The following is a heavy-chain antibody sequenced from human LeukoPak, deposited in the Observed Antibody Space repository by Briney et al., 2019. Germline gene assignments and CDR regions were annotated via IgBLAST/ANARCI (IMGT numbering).Heavy chain of an antibody. D-gene: IGHD3-10*01. CDR3: ASGAMVLGVISF. V-gene: IGHV1-8*01. CDR2: MNPNSGNT. J-gene: IGHJ4*02. Sequence: HRASVKVSCKASGCTFTSYDINWVRQATGQGLEWMGWMNPNSGNTGYAQKFQGRVTMTRNTSIGTAYMELSSLRSEDTAVYYCASGAMVLGVISFWGQGTLVTVSS. CDR1: GCTFTSYD.